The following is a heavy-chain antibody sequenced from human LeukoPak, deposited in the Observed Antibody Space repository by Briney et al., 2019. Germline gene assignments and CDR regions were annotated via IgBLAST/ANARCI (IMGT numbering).Heavy chain of an antibody. D-gene: IGHD6-13*01. CDR2: ISSSSGSI. CDR1: GFIFSVYS. J-gene: IGHJ5*02. CDR3: ASRAGTVP. V-gene: IGHV3-21*01. Sequence: PGGPVRLFCGACGFIFSVYSMVGARQATGKGREGVSYISSSSGSINYADSVKGRYTIHRDKAENALYPEMNRQRAEDRAVYYCASRAGTVPWGQGTLVTVSS.